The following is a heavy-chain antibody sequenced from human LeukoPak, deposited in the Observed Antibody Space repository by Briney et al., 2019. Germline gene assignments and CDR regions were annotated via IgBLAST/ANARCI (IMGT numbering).Heavy chain of an antibody. CDR3: ARVPAPYYFDY. J-gene: IGHJ4*02. CDR1: GFSFSSYE. CDR2: ISSSGSTI. D-gene: IGHD2-2*01. V-gene: IGHV3-48*03. Sequence: GKSLRLSCAASGFSFSSYEMNWVRQAPGKGLEWVSYISSSGSTIYYADSVKGRFTISRDNAKNSLYLQMNSLRAEDTAVYYCARVPAPYYFDYCGQGTLVTVSS.